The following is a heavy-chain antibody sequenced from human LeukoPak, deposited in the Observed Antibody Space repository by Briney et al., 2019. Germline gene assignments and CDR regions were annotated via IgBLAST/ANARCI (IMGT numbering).Heavy chain of an antibody. V-gene: IGHV3-21*01. CDR3: VRWEYSSSFGHYYYYMDV. D-gene: IGHD6-6*01. CDR2: ITSGSTYL. CDR1: LFTFSTYR. J-gene: IGHJ6*03. Sequence: GWSLRVSCAASLFTFSTYRMNWVRQAPGKGLEWVSSITSGSTYLSYVDSVKGRFTISRDNPKSSRYLQMNSLRAEDTAVYYCVRWEYSSSFGHYYYYMDVWGKGTTVTVSS.